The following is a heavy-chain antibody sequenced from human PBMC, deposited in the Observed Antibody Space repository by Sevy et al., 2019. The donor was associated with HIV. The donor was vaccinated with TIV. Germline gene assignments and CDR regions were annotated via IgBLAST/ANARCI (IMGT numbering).Heavy chain of an antibody. CDR1: GFTFSNYA. J-gene: IGHJ4*01. Sequence: GGSLRLSCGASGFTFSNYAMSWVRQAPGKGPEWVSGINNGGSTYYADSVKGRFTISRDNSKKMVFLQMNSLGAEDTAVYYCASGDTTMITDLDYWGHGALVTVSS. CDR2: INNGGST. V-gene: IGHV3-23*01. D-gene: IGHD5-18*01. CDR3: ASGDTTMITDLDY.